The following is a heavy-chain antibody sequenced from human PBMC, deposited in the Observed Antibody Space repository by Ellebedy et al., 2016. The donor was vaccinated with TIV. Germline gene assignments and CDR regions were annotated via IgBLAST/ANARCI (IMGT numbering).Heavy chain of an antibody. V-gene: IGHV4/OR15-8*02. CDR2: SYHSGIP. D-gene: IGHD1-1*01. Sequence: SETLSLTCAVSEDYISRSNWWSWVRQPPGKALEWIGHSYHSGIPFYSPSLKSRVSISIDTPKNHFSLRLRSVTAADTAIYYCATYNMGRLDHWGQGTLVTVSS. CDR1: EDYISRSNW. CDR3: ATYNMGRLDH. J-gene: IGHJ4*02.